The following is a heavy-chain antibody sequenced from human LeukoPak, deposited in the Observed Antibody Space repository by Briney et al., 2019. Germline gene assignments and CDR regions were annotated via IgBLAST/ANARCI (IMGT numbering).Heavy chain of an antibody. Sequence: GGSLRLSCAASGFTFRSCSMHWVRLAPGKGLEWVAFIRYDGSNKYYADSVKGRFTISRDNSKNTLYLQMNSLRAEDTAVYYCAKDWGEGDYQLLSYMDVWGKGTTVTISS. CDR3: AKDWGEGDYQLLSYMDV. CDR2: IRYDGSNK. D-gene: IGHD2-2*01. V-gene: IGHV3-30*02. CDR1: GFTFRSCS. J-gene: IGHJ6*03.